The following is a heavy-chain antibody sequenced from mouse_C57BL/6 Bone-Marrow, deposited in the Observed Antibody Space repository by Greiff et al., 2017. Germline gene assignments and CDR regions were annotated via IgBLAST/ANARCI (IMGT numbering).Heavy chain of an antibody. V-gene: IGHV1-69*01. Sequence: VQLQQPGAELVMPGASVQLSCKASGYTFTSYWMHWVKQRPGQGLEWIGEIDPSDSYTNYNQKFKGKSTLTVDKSSSTAYMQLSSLTSEDSAVYYCAREGLGITTCDYWGQGTTLTVSS. CDR2: IDPSDSYT. D-gene: IGHD2-4*01. CDR3: AREGLGITTCDY. CDR1: GYTFTSYW. J-gene: IGHJ2*01.